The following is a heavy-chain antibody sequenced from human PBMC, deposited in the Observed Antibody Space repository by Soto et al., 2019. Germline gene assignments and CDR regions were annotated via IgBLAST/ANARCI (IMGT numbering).Heavy chain of an antibody. CDR2: ISTYSGDT. V-gene: IGHV1-18*01. J-gene: IGHJ5*02. Sequence: GASVKFSCTASGYTFFTYDISWVRQAPGQGLEWMGWISTYSGDTKYAQKFQGRVTMTTDTSTTTAYLELRSLRSDDTAVYYCARHHGPTTSENWFDPWGQGTLVTVSS. CDR1: GYTFFTYD. D-gene: IGHD5-12*01. CDR3: ARHHGPTTSENWFDP.